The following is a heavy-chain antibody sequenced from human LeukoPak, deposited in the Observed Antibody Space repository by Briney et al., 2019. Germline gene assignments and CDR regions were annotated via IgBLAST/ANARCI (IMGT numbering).Heavy chain of an antibody. J-gene: IGHJ4*02. CDR3: ARGRYGGYVGPSYYFDY. D-gene: IGHD5-12*01. CDR2: IYSTGTT. CDR1: GGSTSSYY. V-gene: IGHV4-59*01. Sequence: SETLSLTCTVSGGSTSSYYWSWIRQPPGRGLEWIGFIYSTGTTNYIPSLKSRVTISVDTSKNQFSLNLGSVTAADTAVYYCARGRYGGYVGPSYYFDYWGQGTLVTVSS.